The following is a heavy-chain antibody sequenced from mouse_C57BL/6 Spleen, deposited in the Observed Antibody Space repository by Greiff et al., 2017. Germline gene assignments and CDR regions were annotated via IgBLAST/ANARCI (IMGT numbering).Heavy chain of an antibody. V-gene: IGHV1-7*01. CDR1: GYTFTSYW. CDR3: ARKGTKGDGGSYFDY. CDR2: INPSSGYT. J-gene: IGHJ2*01. Sequence: VQLQQSGAELAKPGASVKLSCKASGYTFTSYWMHWVKQRPGQGLEWIGYINPSSGYTKYNQKFKDKATVTADKSSSTAYMQLSSLTYKDSAVYYCARKGTKGDGGSYFDYWGQGTTLTVSS. D-gene: IGHD3-3*01.